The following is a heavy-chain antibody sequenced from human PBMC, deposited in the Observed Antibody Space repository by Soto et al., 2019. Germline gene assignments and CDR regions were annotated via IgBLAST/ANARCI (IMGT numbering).Heavy chain of an antibody. CDR1: GYTFTSYG. Sequence: ASVKVSCKASGYTFTSYGISWVRQAPGQGLEWMGWISAYNGNTNYAQKLQGRVTMTTDTSTSTAYMELRSLRSDDTAVYYCARDYDFWSGYYTGAFDIWGQGTMVTVSS. J-gene: IGHJ3*02. V-gene: IGHV1-18*01. CDR2: ISAYNGNT. CDR3: ARDYDFWSGYYTGAFDI. D-gene: IGHD3-3*01.